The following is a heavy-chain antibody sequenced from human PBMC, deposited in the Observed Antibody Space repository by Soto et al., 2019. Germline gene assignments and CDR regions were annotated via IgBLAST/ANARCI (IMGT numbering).Heavy chain of an antibody. V-gene: IGHV3-30*18. CDR3: AKYLHVATPSLDE. Sequence: PGGSLRLSFEDSGSTFSSYGTQWGRQAPGKGLEWVAVISYDGSNKYYADSVKGRFTISSDNSKNTLYLQMISLRAEDTAVYYDAKYLHVATPSLDEWGQGTLVTFSS. J-gene: IGHJ4*02. CDR1: GSTFSSYG. CDR2: ISYDGSNK.